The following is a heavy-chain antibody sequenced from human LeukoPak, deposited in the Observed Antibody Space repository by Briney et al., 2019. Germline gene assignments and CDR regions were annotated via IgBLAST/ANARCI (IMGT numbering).Heavy chain of an antibody. Sequence: SETLSLTCAVYGGSCSGYFWNWIRQPPGKGLEWIGEIDHSGITKYNTSLKSRVTMSVDTSKNQFSLELYSMTAADTAVYYCARGIDFVWGSYRYTPHDAFDIWGQGTVVTVSP. J-gene: IGHJ3*02. CDR3: ARGIDFVWGSYRYTPHDAFDI. D-gene: IGHD3-16*02. CDR1: GGSCSGYF. CDR2: IDHSGIT. V-gene: IGHV4-34*01.